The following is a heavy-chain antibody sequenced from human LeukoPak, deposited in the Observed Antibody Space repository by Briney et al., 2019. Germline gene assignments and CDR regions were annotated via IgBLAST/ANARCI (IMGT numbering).Heavy chain of an antibody. Sequence: ASVTVSCKASGYTFTSYDINWVRQATGQGLEWMGWMNPNSGNTGYAQNFQGRVTMTRDTSTNTAYMELSSLRSEDTAVYYCARLVIRAAAGTEGGDYWGQGTLVTVSS. D-gene: IGHD6-13*01. V-gene: IGHV1-8*01. CDR2: MNPNSGNT. J-gene: IGHJ4*02. CDR3: ARLVIRAAAGTEGGDY. CDR1: GYTFTSYD.